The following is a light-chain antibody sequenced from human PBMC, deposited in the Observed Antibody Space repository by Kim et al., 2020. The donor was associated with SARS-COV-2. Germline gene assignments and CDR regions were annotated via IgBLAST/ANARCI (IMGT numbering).Light chain of an antibody. CDR2: GKN. CDR1: SLRSYY. Sequence: SSELTQDPAVSVALGQTVRITCQGDSLRSYYASWYQQKPGQAPVLVTYGKNNRPSGIPDRFSGSSSGNTASLTITGAQAEDEADYYCNSRDSSGNPWVFG. V-gene: IGLV3-19*01. CDR3: NSRDSSGNPWV. J-gene: IGLJ3*02.